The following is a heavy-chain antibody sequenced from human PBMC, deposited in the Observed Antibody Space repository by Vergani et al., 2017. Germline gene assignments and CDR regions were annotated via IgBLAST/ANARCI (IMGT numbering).Heavy chain of an antibody. Sequence: QVQLVQSGAEVKKPGASVKVSCKASGYTFTSYGISWVRQAPGQGLEWMGRIIPILGIANYAQKFQGRVTITADKSTSTAYMELSSLRSEDTAVYYCASEVGEMATIQGSWLRPFDYWGQGTLVTVSS. CDR2: IIPILGIA. V-gene: IGHV1-69*04. CDR1: GYTFTSYG. D-gene: IGHD5-24*01. J-gene: IGHJ4*02. CDR3: ASEVGEMATIQGSWLRPFDY.